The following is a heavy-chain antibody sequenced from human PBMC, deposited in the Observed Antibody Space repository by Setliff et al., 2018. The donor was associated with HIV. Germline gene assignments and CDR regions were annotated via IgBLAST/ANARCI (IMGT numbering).Heavy chain of an antibody. CDR3: AREIWGQVAHVPYGMDV. Sequence: PSKTLSLTCTVSGGSISSYYWSWIRQPAGKGLEWIGRFYTSGSTNYNPSLKSRVTMSVDTSKNQFSLKVRYVTAADTAIYYCAREIWGQVAHVPYGMDVWGQGTTVTVSS. J-gene: IGHJ6*02. CDR1: GGSISSYY. V-gene: IGHV4-4*07. D-gene: IGHD5-12*01. CDR2: FYTSGST.